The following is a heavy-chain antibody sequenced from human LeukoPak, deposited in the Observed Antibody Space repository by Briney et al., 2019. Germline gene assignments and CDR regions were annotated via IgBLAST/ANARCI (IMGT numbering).Heavy chain of an antibody. V-gene: IGHV4-39*01. Sequence: SETLPLTCTVSGGSISSSSYYWGWIRQPPGKGLEWIGSIYYSGSTYYNPSLKSRVTISVDTSKNQFSLKLSSVTAADTAVYYCASIGVVITRDYWGQGTLVTASS. CDR1: GGSISSSSYY. J-gene: IGHJ4*02. CDR2: IYYSGST. CDR3: ASIGVVITRDY. D-gene: IGHD3-3*01.